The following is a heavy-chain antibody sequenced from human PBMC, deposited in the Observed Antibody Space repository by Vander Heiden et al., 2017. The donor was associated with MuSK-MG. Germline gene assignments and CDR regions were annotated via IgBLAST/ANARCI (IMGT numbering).Heavy chain of an antibody. CDR3: AKASSGWAPVDAFDI. D-gene: IGHD6-19*01. V-gene: IGHV3-23*01. CDR1: GFTFSSYA. Sequence: EVQLLESGGGLVQPGESLRLSCAASGFTFSSYAMSWVRQAPGKGLEWVSAISGSGGRTYYADSGKGRFTISRDNSKNTLYMQMNRLRAEETAVYYCAKASSGWAPVDAFDIWGQGTMVTVSS. CDR2: ISGSGGRT. J-gene: IGHJ3*02.